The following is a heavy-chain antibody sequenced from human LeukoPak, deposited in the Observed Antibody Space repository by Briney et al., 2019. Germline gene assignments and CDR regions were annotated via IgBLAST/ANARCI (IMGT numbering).Heavy chain of an antibody. V-gene: IGHV2-5*01. CDR2: IYWNDDK. D-gene: IGHD6-13*01. J-gene: IGHJ4*02. CDR1: GFSFSTSRVS. Sequence: VSGPTLAKPTQTLTLTSTFPGFSFSTSRVSVGRVRQPPGKALEWHALIYWNDDKRYSPSLKSRLTITKDTSKNQVVLTMTNMNPVDTATYYCAHSRLGYSSSWSSPEYYFDYWGQGTLVTVSS. CDR3: AHSRLGYSSSWSSPEYYFDY.